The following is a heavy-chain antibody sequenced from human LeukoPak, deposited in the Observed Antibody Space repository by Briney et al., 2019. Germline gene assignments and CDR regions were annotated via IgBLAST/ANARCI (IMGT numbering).Heavy chain of an antibody. CDR1: GGSISSGGYY. Sequence: SETLSLTCTVSGGSISSGGYYWSWIRQHPGKGLEWIGYIYHSGSTYYNPSLKSRVTISVDTSKNQFSLKLSSVTAADTAMYYCARAHEVRGVIITSWFDPWGQGTLVTVSS. CDR3: ARAHEVRGVIITSWFDP. J-gene: IGHJ5*02. CDR2: IYHSGST. V-gene: IGHV4-31*03. D-gene: IGHD3-10*01.